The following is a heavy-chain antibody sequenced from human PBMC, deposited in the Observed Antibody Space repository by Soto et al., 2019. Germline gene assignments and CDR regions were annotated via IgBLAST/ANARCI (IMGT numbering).Heavy chain of an antibody. D-gene: IGHD2-15*01. CDR3: AKPLDPVVVVASDY. V-gene: IGHV3-30*18. Sequence: QPGGSTRLSCAASGFTVYSYGMHWVRQDPGKGLEWVAVISYDGSNKYYADSVKGRFTISRDNSKNTLYLQMNSLRAEDTAVYYCAKPLDPVVVVASDYWGQGTLVTVSS. J-gene: IGHJ4*02. CDR1: GFTVYSYG. CDR2: ISYDGSNK.